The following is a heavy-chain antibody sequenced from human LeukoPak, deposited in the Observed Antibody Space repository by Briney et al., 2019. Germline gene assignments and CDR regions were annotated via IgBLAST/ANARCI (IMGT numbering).Heavy chain of an antibody. Sequence: GSLRLSCAASGFTVSSNFMSWVRQAPGKGLEWGSVIYSGGSTYYADSVKGRFTISRDNSKNTLYLQMNSLRAEDTAVYYCASSGDPEFYYYYGMDVWGQGTTVTVSS. CDR3: ASSGDPEFYYYYGMDV. D-gene: IGHD4-17*01. CDR2: IYSGGST. J-gene: IGHJ6*02. CDR1: GFTVSSNF. V-gene: IGHV3-66*01.